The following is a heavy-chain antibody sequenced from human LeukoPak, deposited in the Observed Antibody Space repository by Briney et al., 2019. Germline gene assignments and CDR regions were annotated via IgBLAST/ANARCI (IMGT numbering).Heavy chain of an antibody. CDR2: IWFDGSNK. Sequence: GGSLRLSCAASGFRFSGYGMHWVRQAPGKGLEWVALIWFDGSNKYYRESVKGRFTISRDTSKNTIYLQMNSLRPDDTAVYYCAKNLLPSNTDIITAFDSWGQGTLVSVSS. CDR1: GFRFSGYG. V-gene: IGHV3-33*06. D-gene: IGHD5-18*01. CDR3: AKNLLPSNTDIITAFDS. J-gene: IGHJ4*02.